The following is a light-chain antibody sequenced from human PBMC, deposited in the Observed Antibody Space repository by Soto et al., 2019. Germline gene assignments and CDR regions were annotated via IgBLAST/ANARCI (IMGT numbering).Light chain of an antibody. Sequence: EIVLTQSPGTLSLSPGERATLSCRASQSVSSSYLAWYQQKPGQAPRLLIYGASSRATGIPDRFSGSRSGTDFTLTISRPEPEDFAVYYCQQYGSSPTFGGGTKVEIK. V-gene: IGKV3-20*01. J-gene: IGKJ4*01. CDR3: QQYGSSPT. CDR2: GAS. CDR1: QSVSSSY.